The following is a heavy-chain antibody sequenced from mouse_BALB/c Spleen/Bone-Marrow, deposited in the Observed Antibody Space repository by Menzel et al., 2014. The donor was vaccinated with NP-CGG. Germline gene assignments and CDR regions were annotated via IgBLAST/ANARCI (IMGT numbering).Heavy chain of an antibody. Sequence: VQLQESGAELVKPGASVKLSCKASGYTFTSYWMHWVKQRPGQGLEWIGEIDPSTGRTDYNKKFKSQATLTVDKSSSTAYMHLSSLTSEDSAVYYCARINGYDYWGQGTTLTVSP. V-gene: IGHV1S81*02. CDR1: GYTFTSYW. J-gene: IGHJ2*01. D-gene: IGHD2-2*01. CDR2: IDPSTGRT. CDR3: ARINGYDY.